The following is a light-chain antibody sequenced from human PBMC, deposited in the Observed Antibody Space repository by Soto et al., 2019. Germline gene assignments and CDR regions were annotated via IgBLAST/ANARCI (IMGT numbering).Light chain of an antibody. Sequence: DIQMTQSPSSLSASVGDRVTITCRASQSISNYLNWYQQKPGKVPKLLIYAASSLQSGVPSRFSGSRAATDFTITITGLQPEDFATYYCQQGYSNIPITVGPGTKVDMK. CDR3: QQGYSNIPIT. J-gene: IGKJ3*01. CDR1: QSISNY. V-gene: IGKV1-39*01. CDR2: AAS.